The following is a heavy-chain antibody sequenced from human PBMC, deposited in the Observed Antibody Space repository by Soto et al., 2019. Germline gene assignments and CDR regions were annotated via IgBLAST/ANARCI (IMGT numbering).Heavy chain of an antibody. CDR2: IYYSGST. CDR3: ASFNYDFWSGYPPRYYFDY. CDR1: GGSISSYY. Sequence: SETLSLTCTVSGGSISSYYWSWIRQPPGKGLEWIGYIYYSGSTNYNPSLKSRVTISVDTSKNQFSLKLSSVTAADTAVYYCASFNYDFWSGYPPRYYFDYWGQGTLVTVSS. D-gene: IGHD3-3*01. V-gene: IGHV4-59*01. J-gene: IGHJ4*02.